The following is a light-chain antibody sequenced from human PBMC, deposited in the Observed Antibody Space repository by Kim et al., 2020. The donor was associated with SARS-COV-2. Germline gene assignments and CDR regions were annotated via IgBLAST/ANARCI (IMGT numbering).Light chain of an antibody. Sequence: SSELTQDPAVSVALGQTVRITCQGDSLRSYYASWYQQKPGQAPVLVIYGTNNRPSGIPDRFSGFSSGNTASLTITGAQAEDEAAYYCNSRDSSGNHLLFG. CDR1: SLRSYY. J-gene: IGLJ2*01. CDR3: NSRDSSGNHLL. CDR2: GTN. V-gene: IGLV3-19*01.